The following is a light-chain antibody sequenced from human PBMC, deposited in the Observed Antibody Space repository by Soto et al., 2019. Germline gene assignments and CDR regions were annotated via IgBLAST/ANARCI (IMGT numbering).Light chain of an antibody. CDR3: QQYNSYSSFT. Sequence: DIQMTQSPSTLSASVGDRVTITCRASQSISSWLAWYQQKPGKAPKVLIYDASSLESGVPSRFSGSGSGTEFTLTIISLQPDDFATYYCQQYNSYSSFTFGQGTKLEIK. V-gene: IGKV1-5*01. CDR2: DAS. J-gene: IGKJ2*01. CDR1: QSISSW.